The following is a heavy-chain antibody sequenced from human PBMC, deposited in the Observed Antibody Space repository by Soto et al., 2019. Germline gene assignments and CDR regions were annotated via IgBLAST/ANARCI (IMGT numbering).Heavy chain of an antibody. CDR3: ARAPIAFVNDV. J-gene: IGHJ3*01. D-gene: IGHD3-16*01. CDR2: IYDSVTT. Sequence: SETLSLTCTVSGRSISNYYWSWLRQPPGKGLEWIGYIYDSVTTNSRPSLQNRVTISIDTSKNQFSLKLSSVTAADTAVYYCARAPIAFVNDV. V-gene: IGHV4-59*01. CDR1: GRSISNYY.